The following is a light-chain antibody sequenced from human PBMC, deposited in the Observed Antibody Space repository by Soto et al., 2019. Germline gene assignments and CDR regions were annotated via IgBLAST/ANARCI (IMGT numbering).Light chain of an antibody. Sequence: QSVLTQPPSASGTPGQRVTISCSGSSSNIGSTHVYWFQQLPGTAPKLLVYRSDQRPSGVPDRFSGSKSDTSASLAISGLRSEDEANYYCAGWDDSLSGWVFGGGTKLTVL. CDR1: SSNIGSTH. CDR3: AGWDDSLSGWV. V-gene: IGLV1-47*01. J-gene: IGLJ3*02. CDR2: RSD.